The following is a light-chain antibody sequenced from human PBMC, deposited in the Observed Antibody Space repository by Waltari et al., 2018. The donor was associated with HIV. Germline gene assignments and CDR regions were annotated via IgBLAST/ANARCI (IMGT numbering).Light chain of an antibody. CDR3: AAWDGSLSGVV. J-gene: IGLJ2*01. CDR2: GNN. CDR1: SSNIGSYD. V-gene: IGLV1-47*01. Sequence: QSVLTQPPSASGTPGQRVTISCSGSSSNIGSYDVYWYQQLPRTAPNILIFGNNHRPSGVPNRFSGSKSGTSASLAISGLRSEDEADYYCAAWDGSLSGVVFGGGTKLTVL.